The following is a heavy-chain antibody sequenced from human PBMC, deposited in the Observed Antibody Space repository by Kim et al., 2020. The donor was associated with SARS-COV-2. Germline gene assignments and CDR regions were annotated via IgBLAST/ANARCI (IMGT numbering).Heavy chain of an antibody. V-gene: IGHV4-34*01. J-gene: IGHJ6*02. CDR2: VNHRGSA. CDR3: ARGPRTLMVVLAIPQPFMDV. CDR1: GGSLSGYY. D-gene: IGHD2-21*01. Sequence: SETLYLTCAVSGGSLSGYYWTWIRRPPGKGLEWIGEVNHRGSASYNPSLRSRVSISADTSKNQFSLRLNYVTAADTAVYYCARGPRTLMVVLAIPQPFMDVWGRGTTVTVSS.